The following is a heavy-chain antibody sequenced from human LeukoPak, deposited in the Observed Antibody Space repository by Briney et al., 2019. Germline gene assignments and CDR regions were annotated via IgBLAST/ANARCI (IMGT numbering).Heavy chain of an antibody. J-gene: IGHJ4*02. CDR1: GYTFIGYY. D-gene: IGHD5-24*01. CDR2: INPNSGGT. CDR3: ARGDLKDGYNLDY. Sequence: ASVKVSCMASGYTFIGYYMHWVRQAPGQGLEWMGWINPNSGGTNYAQKFQGWVTMSRETSISTAYMELSRLRSDDTAVYYCARGDLKDGYNLDYWGQGTLVTVPS. V-gene: IGHV1-2*04.